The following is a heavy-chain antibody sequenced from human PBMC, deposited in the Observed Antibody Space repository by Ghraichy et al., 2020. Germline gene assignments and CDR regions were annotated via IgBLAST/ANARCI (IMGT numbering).Heavy chain of an antibody. CDR2: IKSKTDGGTT. Sequence: GGSLRLSCAASGFTFSNAWMSWVRQAPGKGLEWVGRIKSKTDGGTTDYAAPVKGRFTISRDDSKNPLYLQMNSLKTEDTAVYYCTTARRVREWSGSNSYSMDVWGKGTSVTVSS. CDR3: TTARRVREWSGSNSYSMDV. D-gene: IGHD3-3*01. J-gene: IGHJ6*03. CDR1: GFTFSNAW. V-gene: IGHV3-15*01.